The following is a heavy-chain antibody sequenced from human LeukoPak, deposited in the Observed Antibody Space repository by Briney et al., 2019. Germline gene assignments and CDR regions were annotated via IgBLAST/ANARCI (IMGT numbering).Heavy chain of an antibody. CDR3: AKDSSWDIVVVPAAPAFYGMDV. CDR1: GFTFGDYA. J-gene: IGHJ6*02. Sequence: GGSLRLSCAASGFTFGDYAMHWVRQAPGKGLEWVSGISWNSGSIGYADSVKGRFTISRDNAKNSLYLQMNSLRAEDTALYYCAKDSSWDIVVVPAAPAFYGMDVWGQGTTVTVSS. D-gene: IGHD2-2*01. V-gene: IGHV3-9*01. CDR2: ISWNSGSI.